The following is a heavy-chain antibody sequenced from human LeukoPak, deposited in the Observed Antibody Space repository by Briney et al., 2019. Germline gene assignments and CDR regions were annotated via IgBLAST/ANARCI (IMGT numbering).Heavy chain of an antibody. J-gene: IGHJ4*02. Sequence: ASVKVSCKASGYTFTSYSISWVRQAPGEGLEWMGWTSAYNGNTNYAQKLQGRVTMTTDTSTSTAYMELRSLRSDDTAVYYCARDLGTIVVGYYFDYWGQGTLVTVSS. V-gene: IGHV1-18*01. CDR3: ARDLGTIVVGYYFDY. CDR1: GYTFTSYS. D-gene: IGHD3-22*01. CDR2: TSAYNGNT.